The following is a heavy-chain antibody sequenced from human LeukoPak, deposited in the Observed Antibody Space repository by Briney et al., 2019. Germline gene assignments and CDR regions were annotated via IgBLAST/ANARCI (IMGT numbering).Heavy chain of an antibody. Sequence: SETLSLTCTVSGGSITPYYWSWIRQPPGRALEWIGYVFYSGSTNYNPSVQGRVTISVDTYRNEFSMKLNSVTAADTAFYYCARHASASGTYQDYWGQGILVTVSS. CDR3: ARHASASGTYQDY. V-gene: IGHV4-59*08. D-gene: IGHD6-13*01. CDR2: VFYSGST. CDR1: GGSITPYY. J-gene: IGHJ4*02.